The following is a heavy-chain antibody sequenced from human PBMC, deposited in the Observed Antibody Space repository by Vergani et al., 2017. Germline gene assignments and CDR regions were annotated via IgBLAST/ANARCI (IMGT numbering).Heavy chain of an antibody. Sequence: EVQLVESGGGLVQPGGSLRLSCAASGFTFSSYWMSWVRQAPGKGLEWVANIKQDGSEKYYVDSVKGRFTISRDNSKNTLYLQMNSLRAEDTAVYYCARVGGSYSPFDYWGQGTLVTVSS. V-gene: IGHV3-7*03. D-gene: IGHD1-26*01. CDR1: GFTFSSYW. J-gene: IGHJ4*02. CDR3: ARVGGSYSPFDY. CDR2: IKQDGSEK.